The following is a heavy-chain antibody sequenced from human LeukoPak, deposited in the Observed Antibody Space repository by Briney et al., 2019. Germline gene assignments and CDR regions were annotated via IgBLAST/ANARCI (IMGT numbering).Heavy chain of an antibody. CDR1: GYTFTGYY. CDR2: INPNSGGT. J-gene: IGHJ3*02. Sequence: ASVKVSCKASGYTFTGYYMHWVRQAPGQGLEWMGWINPNSGGTNYAQKFQGRVTMTRDTSISTAYMELSRLRSDDTAVYYCASDIVVVPAADQNIRAPMNAFDIWGQGTMVTVSS. D-gene: IGHD2-2*01. CDR3: ASDIVVVPAADQNIRAPMNAFDI. V-gene: IGHV1-2*02.